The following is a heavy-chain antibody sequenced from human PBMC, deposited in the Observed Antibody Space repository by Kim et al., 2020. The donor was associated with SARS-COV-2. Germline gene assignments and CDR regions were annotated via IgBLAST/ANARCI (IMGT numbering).Heavy chain of an antibody. D-gene: IGHD2-2*01. V-gene: IGHV4-59*01. Sequence: LKRRVTISVDTSKNQFSLKLSSVTAADTAVYYGASCRGRGSTSCFDFDYWGQGTLVTVSS. CDR3: ASCRGRGSTSCFDFDY. J-gene: IGHJ4*02.